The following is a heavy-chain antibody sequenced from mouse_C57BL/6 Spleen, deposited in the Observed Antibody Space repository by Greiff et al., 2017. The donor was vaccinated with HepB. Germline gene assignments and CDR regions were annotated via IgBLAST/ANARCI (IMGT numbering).Heavy chain of an antibody. CDR2: IDPENGDT. Sequence: EVQLQQSGAELVRPGASVKLSCTASGFNIKDDYMHWVKQRPEQGLEWIGWIDPENGDTEYASKFQGKATITADTSSNTAYLQLSSLTSEDTAVYYCTTSVVATGDFDYWGQGTTLTVSS. CDR3: TTSVVATGDFDY. V-gene: IGHV14-4*01. J-gene: IGHJ2*01. D-gene: IGHD1-1*01. CDR1: GFNIKDDY.